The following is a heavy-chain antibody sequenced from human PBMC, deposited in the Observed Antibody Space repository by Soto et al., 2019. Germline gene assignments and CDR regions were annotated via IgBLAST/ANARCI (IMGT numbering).Heavy chain of an antibody. Sequence: EVQLLESGGGLVQPGGSLRLSCAGSGFTFINFAMNWVRQAPGKGLEWVSTISGGGDAAFFADYVRGRFTISRDNSKDTVTLQMNSLGVDDTAVCYCARKVPGSTSRPDYWYFDLWGRGTLVTVSS. V-gene: IGHV3-23*01. CDR3: ARKVPGSTSRPDYWYFDL. J-gene: IGHJ2*01. CDR2: ISGGGDAA. CDR1: GFTFINFA. D-gene: IGHD3-10*01.